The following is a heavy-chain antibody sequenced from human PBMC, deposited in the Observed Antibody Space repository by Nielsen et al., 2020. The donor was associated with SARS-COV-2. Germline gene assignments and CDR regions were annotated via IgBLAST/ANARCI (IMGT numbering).Heavy chain of an antibody. Sequence: SETLSLTCTVYGGSFSGYYWSWIRQSPGKGLEWIGEINHSGSTNYNPSLNSRVTISLDTSKNRFSLNLNSVTAADTAVYYCVRIDMATISVDYWGRGTLVTVSS. D-gene: IGHD5-24*01. CDR3: VRIDMATISVDY. J-gene: IGHJ4*02. V-gene: IGHV4-34*01. CDR2: INHSGST. CDR1: GGSFSGYY.